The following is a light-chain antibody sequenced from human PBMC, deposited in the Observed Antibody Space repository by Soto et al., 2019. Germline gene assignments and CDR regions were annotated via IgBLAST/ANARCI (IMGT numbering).Light chain of an antibody. CDR3: QQYQSYPWT. Sequence: DIKMTQSPSTMSASVGDGVNITCRASQSISDWLAWYQQKPGKAPNLLIFKASSLKSGVPSRFSGSRSGATYTLTISSLQPGDFATYFCQQYQSYPWTFGQGTKVDI. CDR2: KAS. CDR1: QSISDW. J-gene: IGKJ1*01. V-gene: IGKV1-5*03.